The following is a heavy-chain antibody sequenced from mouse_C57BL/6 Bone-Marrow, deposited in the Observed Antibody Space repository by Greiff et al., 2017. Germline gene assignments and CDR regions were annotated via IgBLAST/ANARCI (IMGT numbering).Heavy chain of an antibody. J-gene: IGHJ2*01. D-gene: IGHD2-5*01. CDR2: ISYDGSN. Sequence: DVKLQESGPGLVKPSQSLSLTCSVTGYSITSGYYWNWIRQFPGNKLEWMGYISYDGSNNYNPSLKNRISITRDTSKNQFFLKLNSVTTEDTATYYCARYSNYFDYWGQGTTLTVSS. CDR3: ARYSNYFDY. CDR1: GYSITSGYY. V-gene: IGHV3-6*01.